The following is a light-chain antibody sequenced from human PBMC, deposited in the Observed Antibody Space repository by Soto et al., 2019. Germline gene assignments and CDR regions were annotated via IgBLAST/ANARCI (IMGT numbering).Light chain of an antibody. V-gene: IGKV3-20*01. J-gene: IGKJ2*01. CDR2: GAS. CDR3: QQYGTSPPYT. CDR1: ESINYNY. Sequence: EIVLTQSPGTLSLSPGESATLSCRASESINYNYLVWYQQKPGQAPRLLVYGASSRATGIPDRFSGGGSGTDFTLTISRLEPEDFAVYYCQQYGTSPPYTFGQGTKLEIK.